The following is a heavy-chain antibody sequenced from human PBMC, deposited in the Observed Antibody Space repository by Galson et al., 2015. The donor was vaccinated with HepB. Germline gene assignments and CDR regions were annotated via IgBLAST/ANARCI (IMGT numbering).Heavy chain of an antibody. CDR1: GFTFSSYA. CDR2: ISYDGSHK. Sequence: SLRLSCAASGFTFSSYAMHWVRQAPGQGLEWVAVISYDGSHKFYADSLKGRFTISIDISKNLLYLQMNSLRAEDTAVYYCARPHDSGGSSGWVFYYWGQGTLVTVSS. J-gene: IGHJ4*02. V-gene: IGHV3-30*03. CDR3: ARPHDSGGSSGWVFYY. D-gene: IGHD6-19*01.